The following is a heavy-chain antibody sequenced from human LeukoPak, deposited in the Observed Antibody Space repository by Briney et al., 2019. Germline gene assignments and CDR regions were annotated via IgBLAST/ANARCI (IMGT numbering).Heavy chain of an antibody. V-gene: IGHV4-39*01. CDR1: GGSISSSSYY. J-gene: IGHJ2*01. CDR2: IYYGGST. CDR3: ARLINWYFDL. Sequence: SETLSLTCTVSGGSISSSSYYWGWIRQPPGKGLEWIGNIYYGGSTYYNPSLKSRVTISLDTSKNQFSLKLSSETAADTAVYYCARLINWYFDLWGRGTLVTVSS.